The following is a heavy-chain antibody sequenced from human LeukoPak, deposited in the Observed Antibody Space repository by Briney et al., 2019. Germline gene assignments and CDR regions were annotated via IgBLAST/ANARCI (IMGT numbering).Heavy chain of an antibody. CDR1: GGSISSSNW. CDR2: IYHSGST. V-gene: IGHV4-4*02. D-gene: IGHD1-14*01. Sequence: SGTLSLTCAVSGGSISSSNWWSWVRQPPGKGLEWIGEIYHSGSTNCNPSLKSRVTISVDKSKNQFSLELSSVTAADTAMYYCARVTGSITYIDFWGQGILVTVSS. CDR3: ARVTGSITYIDF. J-gene: IGHJ4*02.